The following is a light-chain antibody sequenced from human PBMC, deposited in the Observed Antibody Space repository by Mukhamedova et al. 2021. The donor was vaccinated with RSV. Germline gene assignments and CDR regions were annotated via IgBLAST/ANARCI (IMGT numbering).Light chain of an antibody. V-gene: IGKV3-20*01. CDR2: GAS. Sequence: QSVSSSYLAWYQQKPGQAPRLLIYGASSRAIGIPDRFSGSGSGTDFTLTISRLEPEDFAVYYCQQYGSSPPWTFGQGTKVEIK. J-gene: IGKJ1*01. CDR1: QSVSSSY. CDR3: QQYGSSPPWT.